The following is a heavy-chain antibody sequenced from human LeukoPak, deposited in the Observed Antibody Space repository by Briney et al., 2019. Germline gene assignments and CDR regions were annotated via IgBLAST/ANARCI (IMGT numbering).Heavy chain of an antibody. CDR1: GFTPGSA. V-gene: IGHV1-58*01. CDR3: VADHPNYGY. CDR2: IVVHSGHT. J-gene: IGHJ4*02. D-gene: IGHD5-24*01. Sequence: ASVKVSCKASGFTPGSAVQWVRQARGQRLEWVGWIVVHSGHTNYAQKFQERVTITRDMPTNTDYMELSNLRSEDTAVYYCVADHPNYGYWGQGTLITVSP.